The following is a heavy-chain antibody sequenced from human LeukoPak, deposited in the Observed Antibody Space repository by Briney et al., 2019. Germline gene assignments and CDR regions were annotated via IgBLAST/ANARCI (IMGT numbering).Heavy chain of an antibody. Sequence: GGSLRLSCAASGFTLSNHWMHWVRRVRGLGQVWVACISPGGRAVNYADPVKGRFFISRDDANNAVILQMNSLGVDDTARYYCVRGTIDWRGFDFWGQGALVTVSS. CDR3: VRGTIDWRGFDF. CDR1: GFTLSNHW. V-gene: IGHV3-74*01. CDR2: ISPGGRAV. D-gene: IGHD3-9*01. J-gene: IGHJ4*02.